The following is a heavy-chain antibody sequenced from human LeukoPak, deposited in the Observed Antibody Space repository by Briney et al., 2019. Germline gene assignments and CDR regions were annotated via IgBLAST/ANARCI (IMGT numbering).Heavy chain of an antibody. Sequence: GASVKVSCKASGYTFTSYDISWVRQAPGQGLEWMGRIIPILGIANYAQKFQGRVTITADKSTSTAYMELSSLRSEDTAVYYCARDPPAAAIRYWGQGTLVTVSS. CDR2: IIPILGIA. CDR1: GYTFTSYD. V-gene: IGHV1-69*04. D-gene: IGHD2-2*01. J-gene: IGHJ4*02. CDR3: ARDPPAAAIRY.